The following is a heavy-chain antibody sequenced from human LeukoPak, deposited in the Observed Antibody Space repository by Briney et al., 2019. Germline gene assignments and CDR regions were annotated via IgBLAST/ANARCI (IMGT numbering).Heavy chain of an antibody. CDR1: GFTFSSYD. D-gene: IGHD2-2*01. CDR3: ARELYCSSTSCPFDY. Sequence: GGSLRLSCAASGFTFSSYDMHWVPQATGKGLEWVSAIGTAGDTYYPGSVKGRFTISRENAKNSLYLQMNSLRAEDTAVYYCARELYCSSTSCPFDYCGQGTLVTVPS. CDR2: IGTAGDT. J-gene: IGHJ4*02. V-gene: IGHV3-13*01.